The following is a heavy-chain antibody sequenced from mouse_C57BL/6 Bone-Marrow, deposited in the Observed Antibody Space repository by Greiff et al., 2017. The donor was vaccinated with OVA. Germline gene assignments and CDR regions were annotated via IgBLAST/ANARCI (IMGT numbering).Heavy chain of an antibody. CDR2: IYPGSGST. J-gene: IGHJ2*01. CDR1: GYTFTSYW. D-gene: IGHD2-2*01. Sequence: QVQLQQPGAELVKPGASVKMSCKASGYTFTSYWITWVKQRPGQGLEWIGDIYPGSGSTNYNEKFKSKATLTVDTSSSTAYMRLSSLTSEDSAVYCGARGERIWLRRDFDYWGQGTTLTVSS. CDR3: ARGERIWLRRDFDY. V-gene: IGHV1-55*01.